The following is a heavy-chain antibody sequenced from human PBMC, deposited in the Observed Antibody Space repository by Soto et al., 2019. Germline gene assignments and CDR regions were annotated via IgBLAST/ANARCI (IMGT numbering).Heavy chain of an antibody. CDR1: GYTFIGYY. CDR3: ARDVVSTIGDFDF. Sequence: EASVKVSCKASGYTFIGYYIHWVRQAPGQGLEWMGWINPNSGATNYAQKFQGRVTMTRDTSITTAYMELSRLRSDDTAVYYCARDVVSTIGDFDFWGQGTPVTVSS. CDR2: INPNSGAT. V-gene: IGHV1-2*02. D-gene: IGHD5-12*01. J-gene: IGHJ4*02.